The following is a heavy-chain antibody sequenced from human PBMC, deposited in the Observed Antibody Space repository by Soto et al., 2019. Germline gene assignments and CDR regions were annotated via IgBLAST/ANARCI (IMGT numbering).Heavy chain of an antibody. Sequence: QLQLQESGPGLVKPSETLSLTCSVSDDSINSDKYYWGWIRQPPGKGLEWIGSIYYRGNAYHNPSLQTRVTISLDKSKCQFSLKLNSVTAADSAVYFCARLEGLATISYYFDFWGPGALVTVSS. CDR1: DDSINSDKYY. J-gene: IGHJ4*02. V-gene: IGHV4-39*01. CDR3: ARLEGLATISYYFDF. CDR2: IYYRGNA. D-gene: IGHD3-9*01.